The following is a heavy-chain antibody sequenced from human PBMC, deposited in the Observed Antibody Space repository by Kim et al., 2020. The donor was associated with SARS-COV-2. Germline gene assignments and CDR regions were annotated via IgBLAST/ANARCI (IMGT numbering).Heavy chain of an antibody. D-gene: IGHD1-26*01. CDR2: GNT. CDR3: ARDSGGVIP. Sequence: GNTNYAQRLQGRVTMTTDTSTSTAYMELRSLRSDDTAVYYCARDSGGVIPWGQGTLVTVSS. J-gene: IGHJ5*02. V-gene: IGHV1-18*01.